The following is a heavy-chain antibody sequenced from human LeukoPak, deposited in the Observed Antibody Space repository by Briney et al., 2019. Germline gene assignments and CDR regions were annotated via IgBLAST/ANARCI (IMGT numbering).Heavy chain of an antibody. CDR2: INPNSGGT. CDR1: GYTFAGYY. D-gene: IGHD3-22*01. V-gene: IGHV1-2*02. J-gene: IGHJ4*02. Sequence: ASVKVSCKASGYTFAGYYLHWVRQAPGQGLEWMGWINPNSGGTNYAQKFQGRVTMTRDTSITTAYMELSRLRSGDTAVYYCARDPGETYYYASGGYYYDYWGQGTLVTVSS. CDR3: ARDPGETYYYASGGYYYDY.